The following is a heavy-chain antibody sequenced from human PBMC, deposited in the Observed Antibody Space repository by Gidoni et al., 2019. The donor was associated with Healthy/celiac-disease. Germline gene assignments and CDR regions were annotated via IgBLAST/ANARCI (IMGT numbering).Heavy chain of an antibody. J-gene: IGHJ4*02. D-gene: IGHD5-12*01. CDR2: IRSKAYGGTT. CDR3: TRDRGGDGYTFYFDY. Sequence: EVQLVESGGGLVQPGRSLRLSCTASGFTFGDYAMSWFRQAPGKGLEWVGFIRSKAYGGTTEYAASVKGRFTISRDDSKSIAYLQMNSLKTEDTAVYYCTRDRGGDGYTFYFDYWGQGTLVTVSS. V-gene: IGHV3-49*03. CDR1: GFTFGDYA.